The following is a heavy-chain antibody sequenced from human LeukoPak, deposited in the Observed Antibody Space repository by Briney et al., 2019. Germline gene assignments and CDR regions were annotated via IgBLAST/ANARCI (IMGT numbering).Heavy chain of an antibody. Sequence: PGGSLRLSCAASGFPFDDYAMHWVRPAPGKGLGWVSGISWNSGSIGYADSVKGRFTISRDNAKNSLYLQMNSLRAEDTALYYCAKGLGASAEDAFDIWGQGTMVTVSS. CDR3: AKGLGASAEDAFDI. CDR1: GFPFDDYA. J-gene: IGHJ3*02. CDR2: ISWNSGSI. V-gene: IGHV3-9*01. D-gene: IGHD3-10*01.